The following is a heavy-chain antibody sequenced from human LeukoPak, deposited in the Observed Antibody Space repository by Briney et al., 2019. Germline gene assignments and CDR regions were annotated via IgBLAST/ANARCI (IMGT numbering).Heavy chain of an antibody. V-gene: IGHV3-11*06. CDR3: ARDGITMIVANWFDP. Sequence: GGSLRLSCAASGFTFGDYYMSWIRQAPGKGLEWVSSISSSSSYIYYADSVKGRFTISRDNAKNSLYLQMNSLRAEDTAVYYCARDGITMIVANWFDPWGQGTLVTVSS. D-gene: IGHD3-22*01. J-gene: IGHJ5*02. CDR2: ISSSSSYI. CDR1: GFTFGDYY.